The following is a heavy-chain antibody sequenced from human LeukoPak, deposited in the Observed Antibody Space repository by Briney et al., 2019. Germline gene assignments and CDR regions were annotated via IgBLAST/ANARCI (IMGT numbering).Heavy chain of an antibody. CDR2: IRPSGDNT. D-gene: IGHD6-19*01. Sequence: GGALRPSCAASGFTFSSYDMTWVRQAPGRGLEWVSSIRPSGDNTYYGDSVKGRFTISRDNSKNTVYLQMNNMRVDDTAVYYCARVAGWHWFDPWGQGTLVTVSS. CDR3: ARVAGWHWFDP. CDR1: GFTFSSYD. V-gene: IGHV3-23*01. J-gene: IGHJ5*02.